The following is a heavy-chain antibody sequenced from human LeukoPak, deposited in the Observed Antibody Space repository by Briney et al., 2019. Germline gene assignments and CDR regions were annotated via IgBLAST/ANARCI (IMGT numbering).Heavy chain of an antibody. J-gene: IGHJ4*02. CDR3: ARWATNGYFDWLFDY. D-gene: IGHD3-9*01. CDR2: IYYSGST. CDR1: GGSISSGDYY. Sequence: PSQTLSLTCTVSGGSISSGDYYWSWIRQPPGKGLEWIGYIYYSGSTYYNPSLKSRVTISVDTSKNQFSLKLSSVTAADTAVYYCARWATNGYFDWLFDYWGQGNLATVSS. V-gene: IGHV4-30-4*01.